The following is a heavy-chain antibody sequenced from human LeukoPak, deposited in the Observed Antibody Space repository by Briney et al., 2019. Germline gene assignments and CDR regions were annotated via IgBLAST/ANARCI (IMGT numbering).Heavy chain of an antibody. CDR1: GFTVSSNY. D-gene: IGHD3-16*01. V-gene: IGHV3-53*01. CDR2: ITSGGNT. CDR3: ARDLLGEGTVDI. Sequence: PSGTLRLSCAASGFTVSSNYMSWVRLGPGQGLEWVSVITSGGNTYYADSVKGRFTISRDSSKTTLYLQMNSPTAEATAVYYCARDLLGEGTVDIWGEGGMVTVSS. J-gene: IGHJ3*02.